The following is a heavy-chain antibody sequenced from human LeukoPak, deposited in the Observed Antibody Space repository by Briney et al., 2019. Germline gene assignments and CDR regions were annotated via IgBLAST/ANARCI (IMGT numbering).Heavy chain of an antibody. J-gene: IGHJ4*02. V-gene: IGHV3-7*01. CDR1: GFTFSTYW. D-gene: IGHD3-10*01. CDR3: AKYYYGAGTSLGY. CDR2: IKPDGSEK. Sequence: GGSLRLSCAVSGFTFSTYWMSWVRQAPGKGLEWVANIKPDGSEKYYVDSVKGRFTVSRDNAKNSLYLQMNSLRAEDTAVYYCAKYYYGAGTSLGYWGQGTLVTVSS.